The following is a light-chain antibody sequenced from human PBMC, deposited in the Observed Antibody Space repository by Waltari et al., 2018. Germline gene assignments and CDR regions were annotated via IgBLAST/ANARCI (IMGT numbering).Light chain of an antibody. CDR3: NSRDSSGNHPWV. J-gene: IGLJ3*02. Sequence: SSELTQDPSVSVALGQTVLIPCPGASPRSSYPGWYQQKPGQAPVLVIYGKNNRPSGIPDRFSGSSSGNTASLTITGAQAEDEADYYCNSRDSSGNHPWVFGGGTKLTVL. CDR2: GKN. V-gene: IGLV3-19*01. CDR1: SPRSSY.